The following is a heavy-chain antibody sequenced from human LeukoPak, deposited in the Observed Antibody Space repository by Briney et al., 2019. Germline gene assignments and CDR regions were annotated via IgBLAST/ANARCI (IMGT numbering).Heavy chain of an antibody. D-gene: IGHD5-12*01. V-gene: IGHV4-39*07. J-gene: IGHJ4*02. CDR1: GGSISSRSYH. CDR2: IYYSGTT. CDR3: ARDREGYSGYDYDFDF. Sequence: SETLSLTCTVSGGSISSRSYHWGWIRQPPGKGLERIGSIYYSGTTYYNPSLKSRVTISVDTSKNQFSLKLSSVTAADTAVYYCARDREGYSGYDYDFDFWGQGALVTVSS.